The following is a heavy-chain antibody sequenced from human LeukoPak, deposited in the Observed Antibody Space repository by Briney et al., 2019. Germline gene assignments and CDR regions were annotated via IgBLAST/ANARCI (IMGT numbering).Heavy chain of an antibody. Sequence: SETLSLTCTVSGGSISSGVYYWSWIRQPPGKGLEWIGYIYHSGSTYYNPSLKSRVTISVDRSKNQFSLKLSSVTAADTAVYYCARGVAWGYYYDSSGSPGYYFDYWGQGTLVTVSS. CDR2: IYHSGST. V-gene: IGHV4-30-2*01. J-gene: IGHJ4*02. D-gene: IGHD3-22*01. CDR1: GGSISSGVYY. CDR3: ARGVAWGYYYDSSGSPGYYFDY.